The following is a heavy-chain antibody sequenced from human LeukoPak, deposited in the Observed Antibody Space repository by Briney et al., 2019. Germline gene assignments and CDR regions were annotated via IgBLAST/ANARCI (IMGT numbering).Heavy chain of an antibody. V-gene: IGHV1-69*05. D-gene: IGHD3-22*01. CDR3: AREYYYDSSGYTSYYFDY. J-gene: IGHJ4*02. Sequence: SVKVSCKASGGTFSSYAISWVRQAPGQGLEWMGGIIPIFGTANYAQKFQGRVTITTDESTSTAYMERSSLRSEDAAVYYCAREYYYDSSGYTSYYFDYWGQGTLVTVSS. CDR2: IIPIFGTA. CDR1: GGTFSSYA.